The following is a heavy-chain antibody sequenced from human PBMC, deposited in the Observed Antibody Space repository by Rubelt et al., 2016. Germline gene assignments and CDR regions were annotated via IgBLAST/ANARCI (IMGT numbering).Heavy chain of an antibody. J-gene: IGHJ2*01. Sequence: QVQLQESGPGLVKPSQTLSLTCTVSDDSISSYKYVWTWIRHRPGRGLEWIGYIPYSGDTYYNPSPQSRVTLSIDTSKKQFSLRLTSVTAADTAVYYCARHVHYYDSNGYYVKYYYFDLWGRGTLVTVSS. V-gene: IGHV4-31*03. CDR3: ARHVHYYDSNGYYVKYYYFDL. CDR1: DDSISSYKYV. CDR2: IPYSGDT. D-gene: IGHD3-22*01.